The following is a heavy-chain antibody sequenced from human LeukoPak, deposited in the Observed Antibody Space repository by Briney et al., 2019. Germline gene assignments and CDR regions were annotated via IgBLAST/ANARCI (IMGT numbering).Heavy chain of an antibody. CDR2: ISSSSATI. D-gene: IGHD6-6*01. CDR3: ARDRHVPGLYYYYMDV. Sequence: GGSLRLSCEGSGFSLSAYNMNWVRQAPGKGLESVSYISSSSATIFYADSVKGRFTISRDNAKNSLYLQMNSLRPEDTAVYFCARDRHVPGLYYYYMDVWGKGTTVTVSS. J-gene: IGHJ6*03. V-gene: IGHV3-48*01. CDR1: GFSLSAYN.